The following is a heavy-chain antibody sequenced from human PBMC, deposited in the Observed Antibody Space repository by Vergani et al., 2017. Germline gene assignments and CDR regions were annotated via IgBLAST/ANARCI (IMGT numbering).Heavy chain of an antibody. Sequence: EVQLVESGGGLVQPGGSLRLSCAASGFTVSSNYMSWVRQAPGKGLEWVSIIYSGGSTYYADSVKGRFTISRDNSKNSLYLDMSSLRAEDTAVYYCVRDVRVSRTWGQGTLVAVSS. CDR2: IYSGGST. V-gene: IGHV3-66*01. CDR3: VRDVRVSRT. CDR1: GFTVSSNY. J-gene: IGHJ3*01.